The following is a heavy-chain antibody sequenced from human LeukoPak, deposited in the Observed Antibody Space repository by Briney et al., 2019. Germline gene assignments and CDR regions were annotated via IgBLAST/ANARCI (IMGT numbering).Heavy chain of an antibody. CDR3: AREGGPYRPLDY. J-gene: IGHJ4*02. CDR2: VNLQSST. Sequence: SETLSLTCGVSGGSISTTNWWTWVRPPPGKGLEWIGEVNLQSSTNYNPSLKSRVAISVDKSENHISLELTSVTAADTAVYYCAREGGPYRPLDYSGQGTLVTVAS. CDR1: GGSISTTNW. V-gene: IGHV4-4*02.